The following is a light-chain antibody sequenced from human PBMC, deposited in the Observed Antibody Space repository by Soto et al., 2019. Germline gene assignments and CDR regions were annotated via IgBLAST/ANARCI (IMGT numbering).Light chain of an antibody. Sequence: EIVMTQSPATLSVSPGERATLSCRASQSVSSSYLAWYQQKPVQAPRLLIYGASSRATGIPDRFSGSGSGTDFTLTISRMEPEDFAVYYCQQYGSSPFGGGTKVDIK. CDR3: QQYGSSP. CDR1: QSVSSSY. CDR2: GAS. J-gene: IGKJ4*01. V-gene: IGKV3-20*01.